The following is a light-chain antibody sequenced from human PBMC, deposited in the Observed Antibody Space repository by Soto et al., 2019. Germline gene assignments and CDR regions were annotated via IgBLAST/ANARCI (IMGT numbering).Light chain of an antibody. CDR3: CSYAGTTTFV. CDR1: SSDVGSHNL. V-gene: IGLV2-23*01. Sequence: QSALTQPASVSGSPGQSITISCTGTSSDVGSHNLVSWYQQHPGKAPKLMIYEGNKRPSGVSNRFSGSKSANTASLTISGLQTEDEADYYCCSYAGTTTFVFGTGTKLTVL. J-gene: IGLJ1*01. CDR2: EGN.